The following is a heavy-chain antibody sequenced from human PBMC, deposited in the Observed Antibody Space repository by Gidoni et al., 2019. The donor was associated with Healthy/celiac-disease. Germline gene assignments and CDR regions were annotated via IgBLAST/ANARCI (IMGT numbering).Heavy chain of an antibody. D-gene: IGHD6-19*01. CDR3: AKDSHSSGGWHPYWFDP. V-gene: IGHV3-23*01. J-gene: IGHJ5*02. Sequence: EVQLLESGGGLVQPGGSLRLSCAASGFTFSSYSMSWVRQAPGKGLEWVAAISGSGGSTYYADSVKGRFTISRDNSKNTLYLKMNSLRAEDTAVYYCAKDSHSSGGWHPYWFDPWGQGTLVTVSS. CDR2: ISGSGGST. CDR1: GFTFSSYS.